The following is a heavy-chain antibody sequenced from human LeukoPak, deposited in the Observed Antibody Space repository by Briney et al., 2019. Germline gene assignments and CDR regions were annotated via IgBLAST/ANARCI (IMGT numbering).Heavy chain of an antibody. CDR1: GYTFSDYS. D-gene: IGHD3-16*02. CDR2: ISSYGSYI. CDR3: VSANVPDDGWGTYRLDAFDI. V-gene: IGHV3-21*01. J-gene: IGHJ3*02. Sequence: PGGSLRLSCAASGYTFSDYSVNWVRQAAGQGLEWIASISSYGSYIYYADSVKGRFTFSRDNAMNSLFMQMNSLRAEDTAVYYCVSANVPDDGWGTYRLDAFDIWGEGTMVIVSS.